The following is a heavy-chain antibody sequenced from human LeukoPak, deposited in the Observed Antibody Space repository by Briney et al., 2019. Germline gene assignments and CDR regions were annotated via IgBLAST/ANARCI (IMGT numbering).Heavy chain of an antibody. CDR3: AKFRCSSTSCYTYYYYGMDV. J-gene: IGHJ6*02. CDR2: ISDNGGST. D-gene: IGHD2-2*02. Sequence: GGSLRLSCAASGLTFSSYAMSWVRQAPGKGLEWVSVISDNGGSTYNADSVRGRFTISRDNSENTLYLQMNSLRAEDTAVYYCAKFRCSSTSCYTYYYYGMDVWGQGTTVTVSS. CDR1: GLTFSSYA. V-gene: IGHV3-23*01.